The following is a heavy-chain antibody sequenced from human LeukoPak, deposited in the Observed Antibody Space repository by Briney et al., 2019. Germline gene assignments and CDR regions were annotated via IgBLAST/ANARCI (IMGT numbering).Heavy chain of an antibody. J-gene: IGHJ4*02. V-gene: IGHV4-59*12. CDR1: GGSISSYY. CDR3: ARRQTLRFSGYYDY. Sequence: SETLSLTCTVSGGSISSYYWSWIRQPPGKGLEWIGYIYYSGSTNYNPSLKSRVTISVDTSKNQFSLKLSSVTAADTAVYYCARRQTLRFSGYYDYWGQGTLVTVSS. CDR2: IYYSGST. D-gene: IGHD3-22*01.